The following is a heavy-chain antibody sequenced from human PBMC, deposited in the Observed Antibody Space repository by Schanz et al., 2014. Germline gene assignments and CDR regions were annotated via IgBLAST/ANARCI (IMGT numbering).Heavy chain of an antibody. D-gene: IGHD1-26*01. V-gene: IGHV3-11*01. CDR3: ARNRGSGGQNWYFDL. Sequence: QVQLVDSGGGLVKPGGSLRLSCTASGFPFSDYFMAWIRQAPGKGPEYVSYISSGGTTTYHSDSVKGRFTISRDSAENSLYLQMNSLRADDTAVYYCARNRGSGGQNWYFDLWGRGTLVTVSS. CDR2: ISSGGTTT. CDR1: GFPFSDYF. J-gene: IGHJ2*01.